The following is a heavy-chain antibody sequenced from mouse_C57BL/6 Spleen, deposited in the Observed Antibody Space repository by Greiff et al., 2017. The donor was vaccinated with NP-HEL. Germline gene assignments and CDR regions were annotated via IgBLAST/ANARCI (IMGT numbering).Heavy chain of an antibody. V-gene: IGHV1-80*01. CDR1: GYAFRSYW. J-gene: IGHJ4*01. CDR2: IYPGDGDT. Sequence: QVQLQQSGAELVKPGASVKISCKASGYAFRSYWMNWVKQRPGQGLEWIGQIYPGDGDTNYNGKFKGKATLTADKSSSTAYMQLSSLTSEDSAVYFCARRGTGAMDYWGQGTSVTVSS. CDR3: ARRGTGAMDY.